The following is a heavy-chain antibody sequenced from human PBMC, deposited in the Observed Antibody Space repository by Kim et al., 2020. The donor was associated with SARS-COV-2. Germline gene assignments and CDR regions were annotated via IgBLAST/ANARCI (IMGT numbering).Heavy chain of an antibody. J-gene: IGHJ6*02. CDR2: IDPSDSYT. CDR1: GYSFTSYW. CDR3: ARHGNGGLLWFGESHYSPKNYYGMDV. D-gene: IGHD3-10*01. V-gene: IGHV5-10-1*01. Sequence: GESLKISCKGSGYSFTSYWISWVRQMPGKGLEWMGRIDPSDSYTNYSPSFQGHVTISADKSISTAYLQWSSLKASDTAMYYCARHGNGGLLWFGESHYSPKNYYGMDVWGQGTTVTVSS.